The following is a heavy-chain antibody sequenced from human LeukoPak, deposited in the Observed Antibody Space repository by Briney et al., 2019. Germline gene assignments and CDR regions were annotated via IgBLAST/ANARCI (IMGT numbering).Heavy chain of an antibody. Sequence: PGGSLRLSCAASGFTFSSYGMHWVRQAPGKGLEWVAVISYDGSNKYYTDSVKGRFTISRDNSKNTLYLQMNSLRAEDTAVYYCARDSSDYWGQGTLVTVSS. CDR1: GFTFSSYG. J-gene: IGHJ4*02. CDR3: ARDSSDY. D-gene: IGHD2-2*01. CDR2: ISYDGSNK. V-gene: IGHV3-30*03.